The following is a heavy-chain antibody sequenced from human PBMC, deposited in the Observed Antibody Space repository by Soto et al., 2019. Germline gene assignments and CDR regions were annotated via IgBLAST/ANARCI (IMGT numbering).Heavy chain of an antibody. V-gene: IGHV3-33*01. CDR2: IWYDGCNK. Sequence: QVQLVESGGGVVQPGRSLRLSCAASGFTFSSYAMHWVRQAPGKGLEWVAVIWYDGCNKYYADSVKGRFTISRDNSKNTLYLQMNSLRAEDTAVYYCARGGIAAAGTGKRFDPWGQGTLVTVSS. CDR1: GFTFSSYA. J-gene: IGHJ5*02. CDR3: ARGGIAAAGTGKRFDP. D-gene: IGHD6-13*01.